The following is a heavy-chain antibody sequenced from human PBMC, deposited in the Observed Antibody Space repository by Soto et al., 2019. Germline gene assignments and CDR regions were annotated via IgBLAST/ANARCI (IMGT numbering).Heavy chain of an antibody. V-gene: IGHV1-69*04. J-gene: IGHJ6*02. Sequence: ASVKVSCKASGGTFSSYTISWVRQAPGQGLEWMGRIIPILGIANYAQKFQGRVTITADKSTSTAYMELSSLRSEDTAVYYCAREDIVVVPAAIAGIYYYYGMDVWGQGTTVTVSS. CDR3: AREDIVVVPAAIAGIYYYYGMDV. CDR1: GGTFSSYT. D-gene: IGHD2-2*01. CDR2: IIPILGIA.